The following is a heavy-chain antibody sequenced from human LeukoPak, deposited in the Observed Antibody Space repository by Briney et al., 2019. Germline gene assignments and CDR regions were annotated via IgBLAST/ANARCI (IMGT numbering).Heavy chain of an antibody. V-gene: IGHV3-74*01. D-gene: IGHD3-3*01. Sequence: PGGSLRLSCAASGSTFSSYWMHWVRQAPGKGLVWVSRINSDGSSTSYADSVKGRFTISRDNAKNTLYLQMNSLRAEDTAVYYCARIYFLKCFDSWGQGTLVTVSS. CDR1: GSTFSSYW. J-gene: IGHJ4*02. CDR2: INSDGSST. CDR3: ARIYFLKCFDS.